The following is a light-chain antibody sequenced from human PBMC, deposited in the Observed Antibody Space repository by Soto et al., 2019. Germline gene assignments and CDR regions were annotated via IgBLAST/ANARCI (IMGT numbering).Light chain of an antibody. CDR1: QPVSSS. Sequence: EIVLTQSPATLSLSPGERATLSCRASQPVSSSLTWFQQKPGQAPRLLIYDASNRATGIPGRFSGSGSGTDFTLTISSLEPEDFAVYYCQQRNSWPLTFVGGTKVEIK. J-gene: IGKJ4*01. V-gene: IGKV3-11*01. CDR3: QQRNSWPLT. CDR2: DAS.